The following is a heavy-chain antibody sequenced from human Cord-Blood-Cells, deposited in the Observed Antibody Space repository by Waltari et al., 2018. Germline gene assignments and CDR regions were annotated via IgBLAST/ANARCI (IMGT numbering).Heavy chain of an antibody. J-gene: IGHJ6*02. Sequence: QVQLVESGGGVVQPGRSLRLSCAASGFTFSSYGMHWVRQAPGKGLEWVAVIWYDGSNKYYADSVKGRFTIARDNSKNTLYLQMNSLRAEDTAVYYCASQRGYSYGFYYYYGMDVWGQGTTVTVSS. CDR3: ASQRGYSYGFYYYYGMDV. CDR2: IWYDGSNK. V-gene: IGHV3-33*01. CDR1: GFTFSSYG. D-gene: IGHD5-18*01.